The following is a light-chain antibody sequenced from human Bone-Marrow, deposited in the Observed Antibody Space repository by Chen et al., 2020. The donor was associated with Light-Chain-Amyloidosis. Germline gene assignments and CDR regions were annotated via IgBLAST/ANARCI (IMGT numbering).Light chain of an antibody. Sequence: DIVMTQSADSLAVSLGARAIVTCKSSQSVLYSSKNKNYLSWYQQKPGQPPKLLIYWASIRESGVPDRFSGSGSGTDFTLTISRLQAEDVAVYYCQRYYSAPYTFGQGTKLEIK. CDR2: WAS. J-gene: IGKJ2*01. CDR3: QRYYSAPYT. V-gene: IGKV4-1*01. CDR1: QSVLYSSKNKNY.